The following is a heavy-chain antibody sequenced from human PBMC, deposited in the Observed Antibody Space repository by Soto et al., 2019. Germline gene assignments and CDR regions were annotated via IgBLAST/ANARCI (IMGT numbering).Heavy chain of an antibody. J-gene: IGHJ6*03. CDR1: GFTFSSYA. CDR3: AVDGEFQALHDYYYMDV. D-gene: IGHD3-3*02. V-gene: IGHV3-23*01. CDR2: ISGSGGST. Sequence: GGSLRLSCAASGFTFSSYAMSWVRQAPGKGLEWVSAISGSGGSTYYADSVKGRFTISRDNSKNTLYLQMNSLRAEDTAVYYCAVDGEFQALHDYYYMDVWGKGTTVTVSS.